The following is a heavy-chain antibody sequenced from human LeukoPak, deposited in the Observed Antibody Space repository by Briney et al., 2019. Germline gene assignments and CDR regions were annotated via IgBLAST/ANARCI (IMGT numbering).Heavy chain of an antibody. V-gene: IGHV4-34*01. CDR3: ARGDTYYYDSSGYYAATRKFDY. D-gene: IGHD3-22*01. CDR1: GGSFSGYY. Sequence: SSETLSLTCAVYGGSFSGYYWSWIRQPPGKGLEWIGEINHSGSTNYNPSLKSRVTISVDTSTNQLSLKLSSVSAADTALYYCARGDTYYYDSSGYYAATRKFDYWGQGTLVTVSS. J-gene: IGHJ4*02. CDR2: INHSGST.